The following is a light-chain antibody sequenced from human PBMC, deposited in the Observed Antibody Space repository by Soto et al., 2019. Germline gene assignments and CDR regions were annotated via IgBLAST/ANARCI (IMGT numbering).Light chain of an antibody. Sequence: LSQSRGTPSLSQEERAPLSSRATQSVTSSYLAWYQQKPGQAPRLLIYDASTRATGIPTRFSGGGSGTEFTLTISCLQSEDVARYYSQHYTILLRTFGQVSIVDIK. J-gene: IGKJ1*01. V-gene: IGKV3-15*01. CDR3: QHYTILLRT. CDR1: QSVTSSY. CDR2: DAS.